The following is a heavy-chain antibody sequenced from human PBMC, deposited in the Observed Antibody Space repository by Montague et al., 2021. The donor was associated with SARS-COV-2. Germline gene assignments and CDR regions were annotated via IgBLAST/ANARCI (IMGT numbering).Heavy chain of an antibody. D-gene: IGHD3-22*01. CDR1: GGSISSGDFF. Sequence: SETRSLTCSVSGGSISSGDFFWGWIRQPPGRGLEWIGSIYSDGRTQYNPSLKSRVTISLDTSKNQFYLRLNSVTAADTAVYYCVSPSMILVLWGQGTLVTVSS. CDR2: IYSDGRT. V-gene: IGHV4-39*01. CDR3: VSPSMILVL. J-gene: IGHJ4*02.